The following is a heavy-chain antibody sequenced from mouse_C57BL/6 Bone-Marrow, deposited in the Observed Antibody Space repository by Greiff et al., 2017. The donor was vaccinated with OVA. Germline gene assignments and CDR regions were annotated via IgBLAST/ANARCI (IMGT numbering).Heavy chain of an antibody. V-gene: IGHV1-55*01. J-gene: IGHJ4*01. CDR2: IYPGSGST. Sequence: VQLQQPGAELVKPGASVKMSCKASGYTFTSYWITWVKQRPGQGLEWIGDIYPGSGSTNYNEKFKSKATLTVDKPSSTAYMQLSSLTSEDSAVYYCARDGYYVYYAMDYWGQGTSVTVSS. CDR3: ARDGYYVYYAMDY. CDR1: GYTFTSYW. D-gene: IGHD2-3*01.